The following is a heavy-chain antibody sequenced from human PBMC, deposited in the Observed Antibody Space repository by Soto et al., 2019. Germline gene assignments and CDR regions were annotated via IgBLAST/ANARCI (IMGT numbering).Heavy chain of an antibody. D-gene: IGHD4-17*01. V-gene: IGHV4-61*01. J-gene: IGHJ4*02. CDR1: GGSVSDKTYY. CDR3: ARTTAVPNSLRSRYFFDY. Sequence: SETLSLTCSVSGGSVSDKTYYWSWIRQPPGKRLEWIGYVYYSGTTNYNPSLKSRVPISVDLSKNQFSLRLSSVTTADTALYYCARTTAVPNSLRSRYFFDYWGQGTLVTVSS. CDR2: VYYSGTT.